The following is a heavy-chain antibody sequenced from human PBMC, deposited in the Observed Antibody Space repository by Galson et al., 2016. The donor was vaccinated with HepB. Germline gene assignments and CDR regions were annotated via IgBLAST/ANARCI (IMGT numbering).Heavy chain of an antibody. CDR3: ARGDPWYSSGWGPDY. CDR1: GFTSRTYV. V-gene: IGHV3-33*01. CDR2: IGHDANKE. D-gene: IGHD6-19*01. J-gene: IGHJ4*02. Sequence: SLRLSCAASGFTSRTYVMHWVRQAPGKGLEWVAGIGHDANKEYFMQSAKGRFTVSRDNSKNTLYLKMNTLGVEVTAVYYCARGDPWYSSGWGPDYWGQGTLVSVSS.